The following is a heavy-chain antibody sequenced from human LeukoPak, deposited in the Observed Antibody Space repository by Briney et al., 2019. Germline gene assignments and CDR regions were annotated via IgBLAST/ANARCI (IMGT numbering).Heavy chain of an antibody. J-gene: IGHJ1*01. CDR1: GFTFSSYG. Sequence: GTLRLSCAASGFTFSSYGMNWVRQAPGKGLEWIGSISYSGSTYYNPSLKSRVTISVDTSKNQFSLKLSSVTAADTAVYYCARGLVSSEYFQHWGQGTLVTVSS. CDR2: ISYSGST. D-gene: IGHD3-9*01. V-gene: IGHV4-39*07. CDR3: ARGLVSSEYFQH.